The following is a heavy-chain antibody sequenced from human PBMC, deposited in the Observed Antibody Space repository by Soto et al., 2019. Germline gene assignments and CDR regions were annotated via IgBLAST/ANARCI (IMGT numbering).Heavy chain of an antibody. CDR3: AGGGMTTVPY. CDR1: SSSVSSYY. D-gene: IGHD4-17*01. V-gene: IGHV4-59*02. Sequence: SETLSLTCTVSSSSVSSYYWNWIRQSPGKGLEWIGYIYYSGYTNYNPSLKSRITISVDTSKNQFSLKLSSVTPADTAVYYCAGGGMTTVPYWGQGTLVTVSS. J-gene: IGHJ4*02. CDR2: IYYSGYT.